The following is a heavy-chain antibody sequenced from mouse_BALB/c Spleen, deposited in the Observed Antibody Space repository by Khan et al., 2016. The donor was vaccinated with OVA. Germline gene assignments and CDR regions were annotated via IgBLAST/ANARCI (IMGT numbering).Heavy chain of an antibody. CDR1: GFSLTSYG. J-gene: IGHJ2*01. D-gene: IGHD1-3*01. CDR2: IWAGGST. V-gene: IGHV2-9*02. CDR3: DRLEDI. Sequence: QVQLKQSGPGLVAPSQSLSITCTVSGFSLTSYGVHWVRQPPGKGLEWLVVIWAGGSTNYNSALMSSLSISKDNSTSPVFLKKNSLKTDETAMYYCDRLEDIWGQGTTLTGSS.